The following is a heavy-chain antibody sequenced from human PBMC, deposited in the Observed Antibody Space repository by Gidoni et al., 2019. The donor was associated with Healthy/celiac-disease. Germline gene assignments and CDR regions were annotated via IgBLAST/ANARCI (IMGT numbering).Heavy chain of an antibody. J-gene: IGHJ6*02. CDR1: GFTFRSYG. D-gene: IGHD2-15*01. CDR3: ARDYCSGGSCHISDYYGMDV. V-gene: IGHV3-33*01. CDR2: IWYDGSKK. Sequence: QVQLVESGGGVVQPGRSLRLSCAASGFTFRSYGMHWVRPAPGKGLEWGAVIWYDGSKKYYADSVKGRFTISRDNSKNTLYLQMNSLRAEDTAVYYCARDYCSGGSCHISDYYGMDVWGQGTTVTVSS.